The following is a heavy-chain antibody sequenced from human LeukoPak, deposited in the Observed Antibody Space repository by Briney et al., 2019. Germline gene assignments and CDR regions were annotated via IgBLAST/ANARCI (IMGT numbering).Heavy chain of an antibody. CDR3: AKDYRSADLEEDYYDSSGYQDY. Sequence: GGSLRLSCAASGFTFSSYAMSWVRQAPGKGLEWVSAISGSGSTYYADSVKGRFTISRDNSKNTLYLQMNSLRAEDTAVYYCAKDYRSADLEEDYYDSSGYQDYWGQGTLVTVSS. CDR2: ISGSGST. V-gene: IGHV3-23*01. J-gene: IGHJ4*02. CDR1: GFTFSSYA. D-gene: IGHD3-22*01.